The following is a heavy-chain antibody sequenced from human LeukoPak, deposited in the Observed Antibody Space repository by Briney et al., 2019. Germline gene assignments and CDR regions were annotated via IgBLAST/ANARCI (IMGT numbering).Heavy chain of an antibody. CDR3: AKDRAVRGVIEVDY. CDR2: ISYDGSNK. CDR1: GFTFSSYG. V-gene: IGHV3-30*18. Sequence: PGGSLRLSCAASGFTFSSYGMHWVRQAPGKGLEWVAVISYDGSNKYYADSVKGRFTISRDNSKNTPYLQINSLRAEDTAVYYCAKDRAVRGVIEVDYWGQGTLVTVSS. D-gene: IGHD3-10*01. J-gene: IGHJ4*02.